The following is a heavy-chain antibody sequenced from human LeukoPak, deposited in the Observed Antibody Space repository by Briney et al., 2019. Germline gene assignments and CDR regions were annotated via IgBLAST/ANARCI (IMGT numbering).Heavy chain of an antibody. V-gene: IGHV5-51*01. CDR2: IYPRDSDT. CDR1: GYTFTNSW. J-gene: IGHJ4*02. D-gene: IGHD3-3*01. Sequence: GESLKISCGCSGYTFTNSWIAWVRQMPGKGLEWMGIIYPRDSDTRYSPSFQGQVTISADKSVSTAYPQWSSLKASDTAMYYCARSGSAYSFDYWGQGTLVTVSS. CDR3: ARSGSAYSFDY.